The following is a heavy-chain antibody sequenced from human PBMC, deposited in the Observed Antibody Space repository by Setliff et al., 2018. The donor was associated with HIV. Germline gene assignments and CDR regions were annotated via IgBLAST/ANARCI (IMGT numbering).Heavy chain of an antibody. CDR3: ASSTVTRYYYYMDV. CDR1: GYSFTTYW. D-gene: IGHD4-17*01. CDR2: INPADSDT. V-gene: IGHV5-51*01. Sequence: GESLKISCKGSGYSFTTYWIAWVRQMPGEGLEWMGIINPADSDTRCSPSFQGQVTFSADKSINTAYLQWSGLKASDTAMYYCASSTVTRYYYYMDVWGKGTTVTVSS. J-gene: IGHJ6*03.